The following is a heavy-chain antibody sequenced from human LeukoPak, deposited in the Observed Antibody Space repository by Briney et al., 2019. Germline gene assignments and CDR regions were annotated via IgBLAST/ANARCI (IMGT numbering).Heavy chain of an antibody. CDR3: ARVEKFPGDYGVY. Sequence: GGSPRLSCAASGFTFGSYAMHWVRQAPGKGLEWVAVISYDGSNKYYADSVKGRFTISRDNSKNTLYLQMNSLRAEDTAVYYCARVEKFPGDYGVYWGQGTLVTVSS. D-gene: IGHD3-3*01. CDR1: GFTFGSYA. J-gene: IGHJ4*02. CDR2: ISYDGSNK. V-gene: IGHV3-30-3*01.